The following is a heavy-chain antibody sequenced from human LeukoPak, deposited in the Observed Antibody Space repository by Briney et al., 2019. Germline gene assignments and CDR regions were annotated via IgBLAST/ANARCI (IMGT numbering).Heavy chain of an antibody. CDR1: GFTFSSYA. D-gene: IGHD3-22*01. J-gene: IGHJ4*02. V-gene: IGHV3-23*01. Sequence: PGGSLRLSCAASGFTFSSYAMSWVRQAPGKGLEWVSAISGSGGSTYYADSVKGRFTISRDNSKNTLYLQMNSLRAEDTAVYYCAKVDGSGYYPAYYFDYWGQGTLVTVSS. CDR2: ISGSGGST. CDR3: AKVDGSGYYPAYYFDY.